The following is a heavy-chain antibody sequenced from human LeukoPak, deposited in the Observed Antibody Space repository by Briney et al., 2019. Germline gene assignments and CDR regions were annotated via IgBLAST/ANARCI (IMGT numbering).Heavy chain of an antibody. J-gene: IGHJ4*02. CDR2: IKQDGSEK. CDR3: ARDLRYSYGYFDY. CDR1: GFTFSSYW. V-gene: IGHV3-7*01. D-gene: IGHD5-18*01. Sequence: GGPLRLSCAASGFTFSSYWMSWVRQAPGKGLEWVANIKQDGSEKYYVDSVKGRFTISRDNAKNSLYLQMNSLRAEGTAVYYCARDLRYSYGYFDYWGQGTLVTVSS.